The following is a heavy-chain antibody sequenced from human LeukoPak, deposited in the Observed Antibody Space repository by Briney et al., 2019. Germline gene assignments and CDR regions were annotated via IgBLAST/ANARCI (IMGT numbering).Heavy chain of an antibody. Sequence: SVKVSCKASGGTFSSYAISWVRQAPGQGLEWMGGIIPIFGSANYAQNFQGRVTITADESTSTAYMKLSSLRSEDTAVYYCAIHLYDYWYFDLWGRGTLVTVSS. V-gene: IGHV1-69*13. D-gene: IGHD5/OR15-5a*01. CDR1: GGTFSSYA. CDR3: AIHLYDYWYFDL. J-gene: IGHJ2*01. CDR2: IIPIFGSA.